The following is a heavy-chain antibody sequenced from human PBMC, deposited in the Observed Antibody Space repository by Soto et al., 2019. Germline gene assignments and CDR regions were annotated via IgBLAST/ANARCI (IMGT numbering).Heavy chain of an antibody. J-gene: IGHJ4*02. CDR1: GGSFSGYY. V-gene: IGHV4-34*01. D-gene: IGHD5-12*01. CDR3: ARGVATVVTSYFDY. Sequence: QVQLQQWGAGLLKPSETLSLTCAVYGGSFSGYYWSWIRQPPGKGLEWIGEINHCGSTNYNPSLKSRVTISVDTSKNQFSLKLSSVTAADTAVYYCARGVATVVTSYFDYWGQGTLVTVSS. CDR2: INHCGST.